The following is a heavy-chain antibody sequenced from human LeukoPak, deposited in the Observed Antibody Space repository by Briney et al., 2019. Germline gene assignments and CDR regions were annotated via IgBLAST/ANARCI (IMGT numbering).Heavy chain of an antibody. D-gene: IGHD6-13*01. Sequence: SETLSLTCGVSGGSISSGGYYWSWIRQHPGKGLEWIGYIYYSGSTYYNPSLKSRVTISVDTSKNQFSLKLSSVTAADTAVYYCARLYGSPDDYWGQGTLVTVSS. CDR2: IYYSGST. CDR3: ARLYGSPDDY. V-gene: IGHV4-31*11. CDR1: GGSISSGGYY. J-gene: IGHJ4*02.